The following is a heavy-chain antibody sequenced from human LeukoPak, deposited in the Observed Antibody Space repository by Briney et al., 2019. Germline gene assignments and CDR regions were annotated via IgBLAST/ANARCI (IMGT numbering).Heavy chain of an antibody. D-gene: IGHD3-10*01. CDR2: ISSSSSYI. Sequence: GGSLRLSCAASGFTFSSYSMNWVRQAPGKGLEWVSSISSSSSYIYYADSVKGRFTISRDNAKNSLYLQMNSLRAEDTAVYYCARGFKGWFGELLDRSRGLLGFDYWGQGTLVTVSS. J-gene: IGHJ4*02. CDR3: ARGFKGWFGELLDRSRGLLGFDY. CDR1: GFTFSSYS. V-gene: IGHV3-21*01.